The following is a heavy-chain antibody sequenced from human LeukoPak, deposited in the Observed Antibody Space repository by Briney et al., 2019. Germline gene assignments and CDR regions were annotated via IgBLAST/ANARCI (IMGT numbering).Heavy chain of an antibody. V-gene: IGHV3-11*04. J-gene: IGHJ4*02. Sequence: PGGSLRLSCAASGFTFSDYYMSWIRQAPGKGLEWVSYISSSGTIIYYADSVKGRFTISRDNAKNSLYLQMNSLRAEDTAVYYCARDLPNYYDSSGYYQTFDYWGQGTLVTVSS. CDR2: ISSSGTII. D-gene: IGHD3-22*01. CDR3: ARDLPNYYDSSGYYQTFDY. CDR1: GFTFSDYY.